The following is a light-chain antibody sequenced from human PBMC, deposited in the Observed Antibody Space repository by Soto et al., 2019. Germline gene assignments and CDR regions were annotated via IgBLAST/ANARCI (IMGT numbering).Light chain of an antibody. V-gene: IGKV1-12*01. CDR1: QDISSW. CDR2: AAS. Sequence: DIQMTQSPSSVSASVGDRVTMAFRASQDISSWLAWFQQRPGRAPNLLIYAASTLQSGVPSRFSGSGSGTVFTLTISSLQPEDFGTYYCQQASNFPLTFGGGTKVDIK. CDR3: QQASNFPLT. J-gene: IGKJ4*01.